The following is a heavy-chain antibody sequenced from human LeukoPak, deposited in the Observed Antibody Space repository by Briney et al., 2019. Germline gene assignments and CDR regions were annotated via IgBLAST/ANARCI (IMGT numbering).Heavy chain of an antibody. CDR2: IIPIFGTA. D-gene: IGHD3-22*01. CDR1: GGTFSSYA. Sequence: ASVKVSCKASGGTFSSYAISWVRQAPGQGLEWMGGIIPIFGTANYAQKFQDRVTITADESTSTAYMELSSLRSEDTAVYYCARGAPYYYDSSGYWRFDYWGQGTLVTVSS. J-gene: IGHJ4*02. CDR3: ARGAPYYYDSSGYWRFDY. V-gene: IGHV1-69*13.